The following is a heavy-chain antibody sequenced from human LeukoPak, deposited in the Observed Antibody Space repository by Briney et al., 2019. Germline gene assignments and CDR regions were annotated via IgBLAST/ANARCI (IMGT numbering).Heavy chain of an antibody. D-gene: IGHD3-10*01. CDR1: GGSISSDDYY. CDR3: ARDRKYGSESLRRLDY. Sequence: SETLSLACTVSGGSISSDDYYWSWIRQPPGKGLEWIGYISYSGNTYYNPSLKSRVTISVDTSKNQFSLKLSSVTVADTAVYYCARDRKYGSESLRRLDYWGQGTLVTVSS. V-gene: IGHV4-30-4*01. CDR2: ISYSGNT. J-gene: IGHJ4*02.